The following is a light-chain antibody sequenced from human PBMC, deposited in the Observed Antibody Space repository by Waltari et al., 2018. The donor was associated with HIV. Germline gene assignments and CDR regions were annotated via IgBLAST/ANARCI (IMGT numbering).Light chain of an antibody. CDR1: QSILKY. Sequence: DIQMTQSPSSLSASVGDRVTISCRSGQSILKYLNWYQQKPGKAPKLLIYAASSLQSGVPSRFSGSASGTDFTLTISSLQPEDFATYYCQQSFDAPYTFGQGTKLEIK. V-gene: IGKV1-39*01. CDR2: AAS. CDR3: QQSFDAPYT. J-gene: IGKJ2*01.